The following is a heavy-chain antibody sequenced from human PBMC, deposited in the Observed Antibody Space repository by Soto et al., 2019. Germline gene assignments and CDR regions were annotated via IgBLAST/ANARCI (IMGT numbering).Heavy chain of an antibody. CDR1: GYTFTSYD. Sequence: ASVKVSCKASGYTFTSYDINWVRQATGQGLEWMGWMNPNSGNTGYAQKFQGRVTMTRNTSISTAYMELSSLRSGDTAVYYCARAPAAGPQYYYDDYGMDVWGQGTTVTVSS. J-gene: IGHJ6*02. V-gene: IGHV1-8*01. D-gene: IGHD6-25*01. CDR2: MNPNSGNT. CDR3: ARAPAAGPQYYYDDYGMDV.